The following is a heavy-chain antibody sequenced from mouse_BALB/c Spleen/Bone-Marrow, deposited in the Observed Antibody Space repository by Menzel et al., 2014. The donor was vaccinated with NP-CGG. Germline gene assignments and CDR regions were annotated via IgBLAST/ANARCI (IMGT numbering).Heavy chain of an antibody. J-gene: IGHJ3*01. CDR2: INPSSGYT. CDR3: ARSNGNYVLAY. CDR1: GYTFTSYT. D-gene: IGHD2-1*01. V-gene: IGHV1-4*01. Sequence: QVQLQQSGAELARPGASVKMSCKASGYTFTSYTMHWVKQRPGQGLEWIVYINPSSGYTNYNQKFKDKATLTADKSSSTAYMQLSSLTSEDSAVYYCARSNGNYVLAYWGQGTLVTVSA.